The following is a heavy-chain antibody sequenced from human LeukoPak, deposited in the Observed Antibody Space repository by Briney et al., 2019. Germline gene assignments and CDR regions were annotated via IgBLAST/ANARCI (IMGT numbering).Heavy chain of an antibody. Sequence: GGSLRLSCAASGFTFDDYAMHWVRQAPGKGLEWVSAISGSGGSTYYADSVKGRFTISRDNSKNTLYLQMNSLRAEDTAVYYCAKDLDIVVVPAAYGGYAFDIWGQGTMVTVSS. CDR2: ISGSGGST. J-gene: IGHJ3*02. V-gene: IGHV3-23*01. CDR1: GFTFDDYA. D-gene: IGHD2-2*01. CDR3: AKDLDIVVVPAAYGGYAFDI.